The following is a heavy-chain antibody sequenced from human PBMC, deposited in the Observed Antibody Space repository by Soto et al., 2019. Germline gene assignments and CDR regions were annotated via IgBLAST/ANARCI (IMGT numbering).Heavy chain of an antibody. CDR1: GGSISSGGYY. CDR2: IYYSGST. CDR3: ARHADPGGYAY. J-gene: IGHJ4*02. Sequence: SETLSLTCTVSGGSISSGGYYWSWIRQHPGKGLEWIGYIYYSGSTYYNPSLKSRVTISVDTSKNQFSLKLSSVTAADTAVYYCARHADPGGYAYWGQGTLVTVSS. V-gene: IGHV4-31*03. D-gene: IGHD2-2*01.